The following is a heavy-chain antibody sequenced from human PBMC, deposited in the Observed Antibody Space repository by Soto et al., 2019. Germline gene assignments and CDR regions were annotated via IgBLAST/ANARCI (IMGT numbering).Heavy chain of an antibody. CDR2: ISAYNGNT. D-gene: IGHD3-10*01. V-gene: IGHV1-18*04. Sequence: QVQLVQSGAEVKKPGASVKVSCKASGYTFTSYGISWVRQAPGQGLEWMGWISAYNGNTNYAQKLQSRVTMTTDTSTSTAYMELRSLRSDDTAVYYCARAPTLWFGELRMFGFDYWGQGTLVTVSS. CDR3: ARAPTLWFGELRMFGFDY. J-gene: IGHJ4*02. CDR1: GYTFTSYG.